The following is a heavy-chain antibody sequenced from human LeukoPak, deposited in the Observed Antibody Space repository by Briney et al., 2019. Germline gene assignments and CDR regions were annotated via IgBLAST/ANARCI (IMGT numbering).Heavy chain of an antibody. CDR3: AVLAAPFDY. CDR1: GFTFSSYS. CDR2: ISYDGSNK. J-gene: IGHJ4*02. V-gene: IGHV3-30*03. D-gene: IGHD3-9*01. Sequence: GGSLRLSCAASGFTFSSYSMHWVRQAPGKGLEWVAVISYDGSNKYYADSVKGRFTISRDNSKNTLYLQVNSLRAEDTAVYYCAVLAAPFDYWGQGTLVTVSS.